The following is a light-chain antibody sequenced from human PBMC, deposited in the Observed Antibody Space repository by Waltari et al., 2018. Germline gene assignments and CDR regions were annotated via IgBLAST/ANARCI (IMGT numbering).Light chain of an antibody. J-gene: IGLJ1*01. Sequence: SYELTQPPSVSVSPGQTARITCSGDALPKQYAYLYQAPVLVIFKDSQRPSGIPERFSGSSSGTTVTLTISVVQAEDEADYYCQSADSSSTYYVFGTGTKVTVL. CDR1: ALPKQY. CDR2: KDS. V-gene: IGLV3-25*03. CDR3: QSADSSSTYYV.